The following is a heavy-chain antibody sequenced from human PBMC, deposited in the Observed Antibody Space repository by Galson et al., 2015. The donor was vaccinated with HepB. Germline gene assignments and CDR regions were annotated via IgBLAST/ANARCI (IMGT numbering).Heavy chain of an antibody. CDR1: GYIFATYE. CDR3: ARGLSSAGSLEY. CDR2: INPDSGKT. Sequence: SLRLSCTTSGYIFATYEIDWVRQATGQGLEWMANINPDSGKTVYAHSVNGRFTISRDNAKNSMYLQLSRLRVEDTAVYYCARGLSSAGSLEYWGQGTLVTVSS. V-gene: IGHV3-7*03. D-gene: IGHD6-19*01. J-gene: IGHJ4*02.